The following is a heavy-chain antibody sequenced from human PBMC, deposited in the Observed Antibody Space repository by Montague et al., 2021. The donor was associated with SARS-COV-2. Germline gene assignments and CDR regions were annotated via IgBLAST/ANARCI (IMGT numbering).Heavy chain of an antibody. D-gene: IGHD3-22*01. CDR1: GGSITVSRYD. Sequence: SETLSLTCTVSGGSITVSRYDWGWIRQPPGKGLEWIGSVHYTGTTSYNESLKGRLTISVDTSENQISLRLNSVTAADTAVYYCARGVLTIHMLVIVMAGASNWFDPWGQGTLVTVSS. J-gene: IGHJ5*02. V-gene: IGHV4-39*07. CDR2: VHYTGTT. CDR3: ARGVLTIHMLVIVMAGASNWFDP.